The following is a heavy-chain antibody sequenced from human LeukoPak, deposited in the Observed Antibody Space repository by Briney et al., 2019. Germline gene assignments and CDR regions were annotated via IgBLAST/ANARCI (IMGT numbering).Heavy chain of an antibody. J-gene: IGHJ4*02. D-gene: IGHD4-17*01. CDR3: AKDKVDDGDYVSTLDY. V-gene: IGHV3-30*02. CDR2: IRYDGSHK. Sequence: PGGSLRLSCAASGFTFSTYGMHWVRQAPGKGLEWVAFIRYDGSHKYYADSVKGRLTISRDNSKNTLYLQMNSLRTEDTAVYYCAKDKVDDGDYVSTLDYWGQGTLVTVSS. CDR1: GFTFSTYG.